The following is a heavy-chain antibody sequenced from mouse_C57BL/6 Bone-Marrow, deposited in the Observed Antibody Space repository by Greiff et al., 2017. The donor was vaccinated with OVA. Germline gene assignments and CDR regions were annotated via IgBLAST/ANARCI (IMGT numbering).Heavy chain of an antibody. CDR2: IRNKANGYTT. V-gene: IGHV7-3*01. D-gene: IGHD2-1*01. J-gene: IGHJ3*01. CDR3: ARYDGNYPFAY. CDR1: GFTFTDYY. Sequence: EVHLVESGGGLVQPGGSLSLSCAASGFTFTDYYMSWVRQPPGKALEWLGFIRNKANGYTTEYSASVKGRFTISRDNSQSILYLQMNALRAEDSATYYCARYDGNYPFAYWGQGTLVTVSA.